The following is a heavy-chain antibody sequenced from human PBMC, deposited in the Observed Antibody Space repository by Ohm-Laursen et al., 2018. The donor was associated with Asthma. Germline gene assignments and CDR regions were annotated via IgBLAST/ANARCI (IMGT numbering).Heavy chain of an antibody. D-gene: IGHD2-15*01. J-gene: IGHJ4*02. CDR1: GFTFSSYA. CDR3: VKSGGGTFPFYFDS. CDR2: ISSDGGST. V-gene: IGHV3-64D*08. Sequence: SLRLSCTASGFTFSSYAMHWVRQAPGKGLEYVSAISSDGGSTYYADSVKARFTFSRDNSKNTLYLQMSSLRAEDTAVYYCVKSGGGTFPFYFDSWGQGTLVTVSS.